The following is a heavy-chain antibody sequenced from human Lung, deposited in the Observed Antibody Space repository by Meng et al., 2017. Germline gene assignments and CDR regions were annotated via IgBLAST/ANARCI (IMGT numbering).Heavy chain of an antibody. D-gene: IGHD2-21*02. CDR3: ARGDYCGGDCYWFDY. CDR2: ISGYNGNT. CDR1: GDTFTTYG. J-gene: IGHJ4*02. V-gene: IGHV1-18*01. Sequence: QVQLVQSGAEVKKPGASVKVSCKASGDTFTTYGSSWVRQAPGQGREWMGWISGYNGNTKDGQKLQGRVIMTTDTSTSTAYMELRNLRSEDTAVYYCARGDYCGGDCYWFDYWGQGTLVTVSS.